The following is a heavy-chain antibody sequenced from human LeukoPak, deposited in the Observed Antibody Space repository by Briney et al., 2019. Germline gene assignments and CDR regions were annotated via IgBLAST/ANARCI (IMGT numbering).Heavy chain of an antibody. CDR1: AYTFTGYY. Sequence: ASVKVSCKASAYTFTGYYMHWVRQAPGQGLEWMGWINPNSGGTNYAQKFQGRATMTRDTSISTAYMELSRLRSDDTAGYYCARVRVDSSSSWGTYYFDYWGQGTLVTVSS. J-gene: IGHJ4*02. CDR2: INPNSGGT. CDR3: ARVRVDSSSSWGTYYFDY. V-gene: IGHV1-2*02. D-gene: IGHD6-13*01.